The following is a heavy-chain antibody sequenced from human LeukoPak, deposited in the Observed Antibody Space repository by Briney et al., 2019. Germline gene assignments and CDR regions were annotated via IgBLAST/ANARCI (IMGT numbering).Heavy chain of an antibody. CDR1: GFTFSSYG. CDR2: ISSSGSTI. Sequence: GGSLRLSCAASGFTFSSYGMNWVRQVPGKGLEWVSYISSSGSTIYYADSVKGRSTISRDNAKNSLYLQMNSLRAEDTAVYYCAELGITMIGGVWGKGTTVTISS. CDR3: AELGITMIGGV. V-gene: IGHV3-48*04. D-gene: IGHD3-10*02. J-gene: IGHJ6*04.